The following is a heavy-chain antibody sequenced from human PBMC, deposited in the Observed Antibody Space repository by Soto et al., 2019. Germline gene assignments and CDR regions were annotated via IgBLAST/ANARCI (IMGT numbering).Heavy chain of an antibody. CDR1: GVSISSHY. V-gene: IGHV4-59*11. CDR2: MYNTGST. J-gene: IGHJ6*02. Sequence: PSETLSLTCTVSGVSISSHYWSWIRQPTGKGLEWIGYMYNTGSTIYNPSLKSRVTISVDTSKNQFSLKLDSVTAADTAVYYCARDLWGYCGTDCYPLDVWGQGTTVTVS. CDR3: ARDLWGYCGTDCYPLDV. D-gene: IGHD2-21*02.